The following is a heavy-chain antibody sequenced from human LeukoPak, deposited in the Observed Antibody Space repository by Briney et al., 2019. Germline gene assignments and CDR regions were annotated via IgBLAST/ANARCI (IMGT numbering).Heavy chain of an antibody. V-gene: IGHV4-34*01. CDR3: ARDLYSSGDVFDI. CDR2: IYHSGST. Sequence: PSETLSLTCAVYGGSFSGYYWSWIRQPPGKGLEWIGEIYHSGSTNYNPSLKSRVTISVDKSKNQFSLKLSSVTAADTAVYYCARDLYSSGDVFDIWGQGTMVTVSS. CDR1: GGSFSGYY. J-gene: IGHJ3*02. D-gene: IGHD3-22*01.